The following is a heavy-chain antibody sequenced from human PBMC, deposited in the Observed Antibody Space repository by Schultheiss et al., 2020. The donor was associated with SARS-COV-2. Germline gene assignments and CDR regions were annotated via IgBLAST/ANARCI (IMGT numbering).Heavy chain of an antibody. CDR1: GGSFSGYY. V-gene: IGHV4-34*01. CDR2: INHSGST. Sequence: SETLSLTCAVYGGSFSGYYWSWIRQPPGKGLEWIGEINHSGSTNYNPSLKSRVTISVDTSKNQFSLKLSSVTAADTAVYYCARDPFERRPSLDDWGQGTLVTVSS. CDR3: ARDPFERRPSLDD. D-gene: IGHD3-16*01. J-gene: IGHJ4*02.